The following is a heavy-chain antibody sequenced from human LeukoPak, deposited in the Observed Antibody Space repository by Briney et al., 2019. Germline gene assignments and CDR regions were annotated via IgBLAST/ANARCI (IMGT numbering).Heavy chain of an antibody. D-gene: IGHD6-6*01. V-gene: IGHV3-23*01. CDR3: VSNPYSSSSQKYYYYYGMDV. J-gene: IGHJ6*02. Sequence: PGGSLRLSCAASGFTFSSYAMSWARHAPGQGPDWVTPISGSGGSTNYADSVKGRFTISRDYSKNTLYLQMNSLRAEETAVYYCVSNPYSSSSQKYYYYYGMDVWGQGTTVTVSS. CDR2: ISGSGGST. CDR1: GFTFSSYA.